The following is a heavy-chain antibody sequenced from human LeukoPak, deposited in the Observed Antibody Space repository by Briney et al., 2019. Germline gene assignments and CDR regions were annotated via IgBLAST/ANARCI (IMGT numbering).Heavy chain of an antibody. CDR2: IDWDDDK. CDR3: ARISTVVGGFDS. CDR1: GFSLSTTGMC. D-gene: IGHD4-23*01. Sequence: SGPTLVNPTQTLTLTCTFSGFSLSTTGMCVSWIRQPPGKALEWLARIDWDDDKFYSTSLKTRLTISEDTSKNQVVLTMTNMDPVDTATYYCARISTVVGGFDSWGQGTLVTVSS. V-gene: IGHV2-70*17. J-gene: IGHJ4*02.